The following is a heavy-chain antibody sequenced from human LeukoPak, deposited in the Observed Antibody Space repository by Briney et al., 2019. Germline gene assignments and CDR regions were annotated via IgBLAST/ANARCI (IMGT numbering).Heavy chain of an antibody. CDR1: GFMFTRHW. D-gene: IGHD4-17*01. Sequence: GGCLRLSCAASGFMFTRHWMGWVRQAPGNGREWVATIKKDGRQYYVDSVKGRFIISRDNAKNSLDLQMNNLRAEDTAVYSCARGPDYGDRLDYFDYWGQGTLVTVSS. CDR2: IKKDGRQ. J-gene: IGHJ4*02. CDR3: ARGPDYGDRLDYFDY. V-gene: IGHV3-7*01.